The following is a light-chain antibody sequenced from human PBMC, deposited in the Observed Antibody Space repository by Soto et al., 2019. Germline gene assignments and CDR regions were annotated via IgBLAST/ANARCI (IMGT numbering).Light chain of an antibody. Sequence: EIVMTQFPATLSVSPGERATLSCRASQSVRSNLAWYQQKPGQAPRPLIFAASTRATVIPARFRGSGSGTEFTLTISDLQSEDFAVYYCQQYSNWPRTFGQGTKVDIK. V-gene: IGKV3-15*01. CDR1: QSVRSN. CDR2: AAS. J-gene: IGKJ1*01. CDR3: QQYSNWPRT.